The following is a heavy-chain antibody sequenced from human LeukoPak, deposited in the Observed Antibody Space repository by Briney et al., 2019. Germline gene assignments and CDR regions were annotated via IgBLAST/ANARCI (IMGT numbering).Heavy chain of an antibody. CDR1: GGSISSRSYY. Sequence: SETLSLTCTVSGGSISSRSYYWGWIRQPPGKGLEWIGNVHSSGSIYYNPSLKSRVTISLDTPKNQFSLKLSSVTAADTAVYYCVAAAYKSRFDRWGQGTLVTVSS. J-gene: IGHJ5*02. V-gene: IGHV4-39*07. D-gene: IGHD2-15*01. CDR3: VAAAYKSRFDR. CDR2: VHSSGSI.